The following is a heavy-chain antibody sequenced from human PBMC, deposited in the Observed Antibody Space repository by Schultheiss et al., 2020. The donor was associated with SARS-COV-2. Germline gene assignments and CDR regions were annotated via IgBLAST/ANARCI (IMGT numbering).Heavy chain of an antibody. V-gene: IGHV3-74*01. J-gene: IGHJ6*02. CDR2: INSDGSST. CDR1: GFTFSSYW. Sequence: GGSLRLSCAASGFTFSSYWMHWVRQAPGKGLVWVSRINSDGSSTSYADSVKGRFTISRDNAKNTLYLQMNSLRAEDTAVYYCSRSLNYASVYYYYYGMDVWCQGTTVNVAS. D-gene: IGHD4-11*01. CDR3: SRSLNYASVYYYYYGMDV.